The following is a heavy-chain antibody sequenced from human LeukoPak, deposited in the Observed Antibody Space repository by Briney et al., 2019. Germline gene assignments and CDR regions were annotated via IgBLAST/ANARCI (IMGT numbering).Heavy chain of an antibody. CDR3: TSMGKNDYVWGSYRQFDY. J-gene: IGHJ4*02. D-gene: IGHD3-16*02. V-gene: IGHV3-73*01. CDR1: GFTFSGSA. Sequence: GGSLRLSCAASGFTFSGSAMHWVRQASGKGLEWVGRIRSKANSYATAYAASVKGRFTISRDDSKNTAYLQMNSLKTEDTVVYYCTSMGKNDYVWGSYRQFDYWGQGTLVTVSS. CDR2: IRSKANSYAT.